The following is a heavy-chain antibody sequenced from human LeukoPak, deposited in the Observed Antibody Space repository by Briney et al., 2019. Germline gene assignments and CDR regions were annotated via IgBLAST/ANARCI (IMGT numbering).Heavy chain of an antibody. V-gene: IGHV4-34*01. D-gene: IGHD5-12*01. Sequence: KPSETLSLTCAVYGGSFSAYYWSWIRQPPGKGLEWIGEINHSGSTNYNPSLKSRVTVSVDTSKNQFSLRVSSVTAADTAVYYCARSPSMVAIDYWGQGTLVAVSS. CDR2: INHSGST. J-gene: IGHJ4*02. CDR1: GGSFSAYY. CDR3: ARSPSMVAIDY.